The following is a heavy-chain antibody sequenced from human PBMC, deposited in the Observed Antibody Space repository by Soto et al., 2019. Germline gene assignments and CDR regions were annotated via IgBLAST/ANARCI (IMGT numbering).Heavy chain of an antibody. D-gene: IGHD4-4*01. CDR1: GGSVSSGSSY. J-gene: IGHJ5*02. CDR3: ARDSYSHLWP. V-gene: IGHV4-61*01. CDR2: IYYSGST. Sequence: SETLSLTCSVSGGSVSSGSSYWNWIRQPPGKGLEWIGYIYYSGSTNYNPSLKSRVSISLDTPKNQFSLNLNSLTAADTAVYYCARDSYSHLWPWGQGTLLTVSS.